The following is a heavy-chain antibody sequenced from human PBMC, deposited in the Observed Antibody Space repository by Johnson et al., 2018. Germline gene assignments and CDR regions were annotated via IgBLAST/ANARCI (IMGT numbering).Heavy chain of an antibody. CDR2: IYYSGST. Sequence: QVQLQESGPGLVKPSETLSLTCTVSGGSISSYYWSWIRQPTGKGLEWIGYIYYSGSTNYNPSLKSRVTISVDTSKNQFSLQLSSVTAADPAVSYCTCETRVGAPDYMDVGGKGTTVTVSS. CDR3: TCETRVGAPDYMDV. V-gene: IGHV4-59*01. CDR1: GGSISSYY. D-gene: IGHD3-3*01. J-gene: IGHJ6*03.